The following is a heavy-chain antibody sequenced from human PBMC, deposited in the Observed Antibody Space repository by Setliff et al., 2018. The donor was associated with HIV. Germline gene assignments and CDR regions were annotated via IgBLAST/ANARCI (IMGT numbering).Heavy chain of an antibody. CDR3: AGPRGDEAFDV. Sequence: ASVKVSCKASGGSSSTHAMNWVRQAPGQGLEWMGQIISILGITNYAQKFQGRVTLTADESTSTMYMEQSSLTSDDTAVYYCAGPRGDEAFDVWGQGTMVTVSS. CDR1: GGSSSTHA. V-gene: IGHV1-69*10. CDR2: IISILGIT. J-gene: IGHJ3*01.